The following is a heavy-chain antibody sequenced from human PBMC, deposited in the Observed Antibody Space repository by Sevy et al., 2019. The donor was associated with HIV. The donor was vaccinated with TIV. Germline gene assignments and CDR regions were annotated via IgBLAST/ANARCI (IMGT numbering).Heavy chain of an antibody. Sequence: ASVKVSCKASGYPFTSYVIHWVCQAPGQRLEWMGWINAGNGNTKYSQKFRGRVTLTRDTSASTAFMEVSSLRSEDTAVYYCARGGYCSSTSCDNWFDPWGQGTLITVSS. CDR3: ARGGYCSSTSCDNWFDP. V-gene: IGHV1-3*01. J-gene: IGHJ5*02. CDR2: INAGNGNT. CDR1: GYPFTSYV. D-gene: IGHD2-2*01.